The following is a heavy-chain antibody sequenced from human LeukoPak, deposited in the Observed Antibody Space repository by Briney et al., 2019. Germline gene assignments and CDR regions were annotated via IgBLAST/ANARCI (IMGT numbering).Heavy chain of an antibody. Sequence: PGRSLRLSCAASGFTFRRYTIHWVRQAPGKGLEWVAVISYDGRNENYADSVSGRFTISRDNSKNTLYLQMNSLRAEATAVYYCARDGSGYWFDYWGQGTLATVSS. J-gene: IGHJ4*02. V-gene: IGHV3-30*01. D-gene: IGHD3-22*01. CDR3: ARDGSGYWFDY. CDR1: GFTFRRYT. CDR2: ISYDGRNE.